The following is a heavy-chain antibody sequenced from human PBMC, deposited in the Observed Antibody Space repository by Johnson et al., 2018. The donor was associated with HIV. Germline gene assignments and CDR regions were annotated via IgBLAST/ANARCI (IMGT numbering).Heavy chain of an antibody. CDR1: GFTFSSYA. Sequence: QVQLVESGGGVVQPGRSLRLSCAASGFTFSSYAMHWVRQAPGKGLECVALISNDGSNQNYADSVKGRFTISRDNSKNSLYLQMNSLRAEDTALYYCARQSLRAFDIWGQGTMVTVSS. CDR2: ISNDGSNQ. J-gene: IGHJ3*02. CDR3: ARQSLRAFDI. V-gene: IGHV3-30*04.